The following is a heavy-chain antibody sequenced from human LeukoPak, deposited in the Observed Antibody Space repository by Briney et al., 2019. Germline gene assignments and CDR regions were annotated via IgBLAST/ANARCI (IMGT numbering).Heavy chain of an antibody. J-gene: IGHJ4*02. CDR1: GGSISNYY. CDR2: IYYSGST. V-gene: IGHV4-59*12. CDR3: AREAFIAVAGLDY. Sequence: SETLSLTCTVSGGSISNYYWSWIRQPPGKGLEWIGYIYYSGSTYYNPSLKSRVTISVDTSKNQFSLKLSSVTAADTAVYYCAREAFIAVAGLDYWGQGTLVTVSS. D-gene: IGHD6-19*01.